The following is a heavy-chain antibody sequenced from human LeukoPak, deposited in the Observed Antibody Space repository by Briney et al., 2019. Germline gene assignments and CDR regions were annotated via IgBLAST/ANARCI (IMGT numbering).Heavy chain of an antibody. CDR1: GFAFSTYA. D-gene: IGHD2-15*01. J-gene: IGHJ4*02. CDR2: ISTSGRAT. V-gene: IGHV3-23*01. Sequence: QPGGSLRLSCAASGFAFSTYAMTWVRQAPEKGLQWVSTISTSGRATYYADSVEGRFTISRDNSKNTLYLQMNSLRAEDTAVYYCAKLGPYCSGGSCSHFDYWGQGTLVTVSS. CDR3: AKLGPYCSGGSCSHFDY.